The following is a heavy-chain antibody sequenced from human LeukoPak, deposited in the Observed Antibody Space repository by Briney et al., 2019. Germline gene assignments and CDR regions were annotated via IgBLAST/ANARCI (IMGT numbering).Heavy chain of an antibody. CDR1: GVSISIYY. V-gene: IGHV4-59*01. D-gene: IGHD1-7*01. J-gene: IGHJ4*02. Sequence: SETLSLTCTVSGVSISIYYWSWIRQPPGKGLEWIGYIYNSGSTSYNPSLKSRATISADTSKNQFSLRLSSVTAADTAVYYCVRDRELNYWGQGTLVTVSS. CDR2: IYNSGST. CDR3: VRDRELNY.